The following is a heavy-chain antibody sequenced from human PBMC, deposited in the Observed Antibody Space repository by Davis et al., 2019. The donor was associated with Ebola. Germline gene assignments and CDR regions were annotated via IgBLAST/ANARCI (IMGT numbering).Heavy chain of an antibody. D-gene: IGHD3-3*01. CDR2: ISHDESNK. CDR3: ARDVPVTIFGVVIGHDAFDI. CDR1: GFTFSSYS. V-gene: IGHV3-30*03. Sequence: PGGSLRLSCAASGFTFSSYSMNWVRQAPGKGLEWVAVISHDESNKYYADSVKGRFTISRDNAKNSLYLQMNSLRAEDTAVYYCARDVPVTIFGVVIGHDAFDIWGQGTMVTVSS. J-gene: IGHJ3*02.